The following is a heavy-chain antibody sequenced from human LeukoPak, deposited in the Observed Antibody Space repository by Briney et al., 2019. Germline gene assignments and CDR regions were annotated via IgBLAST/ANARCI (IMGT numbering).Heavy chain of an antibody. CDR2: FVPEDDET. CDR1: GSTLPEFS. D-gene: IGHD7-27*01. J-gene: IGHJ4*02. V-gene: IGHV1-24*01. Sequence: ASVKVSCKVSGSTLPEFSIHWVRQAPGKGLEWMGGFVPEDDETIYAQSFQGRVTMTEDTSTDTAYMELSSLRSEDTAMYYCATIAPGDLFDSWGQGTLVTVSS. CDR3: ATIAPGDLFDS.